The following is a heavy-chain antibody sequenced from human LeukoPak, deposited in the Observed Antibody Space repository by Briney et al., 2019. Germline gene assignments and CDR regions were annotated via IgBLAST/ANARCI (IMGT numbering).Heavy chain of an antibody. J-gene: IGHJ4*02. CDR2: INPNSGGT. CDR3: ARAMEPTASWDY. Sequence: ASVKVSCKASGYTFTGYYMHWVRQAPGQGLEWMGWINPNSGGTNYAQKFQGRVTMTRDTSISTAYMELSRLRSDDTAVYYCARAMEPTASWDYWGQGTLVTVSS. D-gene: IGHD1-14*01. CDR1: GYTFTGYY. V-gene: IGHV1-2*02.